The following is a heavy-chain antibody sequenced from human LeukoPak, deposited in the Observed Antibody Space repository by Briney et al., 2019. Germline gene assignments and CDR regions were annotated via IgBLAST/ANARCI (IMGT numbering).Heavy chain of an antibody. J-gene: IGHJ3*02. CDR3: ARGADWLSSMGTDAFDI. D-gene: IGHD3-9*01. V-gene: IGHV4-38-2*02. CDR2: IYHSGST. Sequence: SETLSLTCTVSGYSISSGYYWGWIRQPPGKGLEWIGSIYHSGSTYYNPSLKSRVTISVDTSKNQFSLKLSSVTAADTAVYYCARGADWLSSMGTDAFDIWGQGTMVTVSS. CDR1: GYSISSGYY.